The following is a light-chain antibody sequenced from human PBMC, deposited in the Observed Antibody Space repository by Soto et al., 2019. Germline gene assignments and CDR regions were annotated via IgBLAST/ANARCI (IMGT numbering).Light chain of an antibody. CDR3: AAWDDSLNGPG. Sequence: QPVLTQPPSASGTPGQRVTISCSGSSSNIGSNTVNWYQQLPGTAPKLLIYSSNLRPSGVPDRFSGSKSGTSASLAISGLQSEDEADYYCAAWDDSLNGPGFGGGTKLTVL. CDR1: SSNIGSNT. J-gene: IGLJ2*01. V-gene: IGLV1-44*01. CDR2: SSN.